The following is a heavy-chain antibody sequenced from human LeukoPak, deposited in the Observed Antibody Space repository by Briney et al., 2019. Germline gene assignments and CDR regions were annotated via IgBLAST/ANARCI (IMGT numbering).Heavy chain of an antibody. Sequence: RASVKVSCKASGYTFTGYYMHWVRQAPGQGLEWMGWINPNSGGTNYAQKFQGRVTMTRDTSISTAYMELSRLRSDDTAVYYCARDLDPIAAAGTGAFDIWGQGTMVTVPS. D-gene: IGHD6-13*01. CDR2: INPNSGGT. CDR3: ARDLDPIAAAGTGAFDI. J-gene: IGHJ3*02. V-gene: IGHV1-2*02. CDR1: GYTFTGYY.